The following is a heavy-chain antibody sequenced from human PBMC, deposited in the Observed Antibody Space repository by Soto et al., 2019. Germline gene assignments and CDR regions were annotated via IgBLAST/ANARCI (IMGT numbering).Heavy chain of an antibody. CDR3: ARRQRGNTIPLRTSDY. D-gene: IGHD3-16*01. V-gene: IGHV4-4*02. CDR2: IYHSGST. Sequence: SETLSLTCAVSGGSISSSNWWSWVRQPPGKGLEWIGEIYHSGSTNYNPSLKSRVTISVDKSKNQFSLKLSSVTAADTAVYYCARRQRGNTIPLRTSDYWGQGTLVTVSS. J-gene: IGHJ4*02. CDR1: GGSISSSNW.